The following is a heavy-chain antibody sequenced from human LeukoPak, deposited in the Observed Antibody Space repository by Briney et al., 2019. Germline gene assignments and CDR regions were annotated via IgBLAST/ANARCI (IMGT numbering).Heavy chain of an antibody. Sequence: SETLSLTCTVSGGSISSYYWSWIRQPAGKGLEWIGRIYTSGSTNYNPSLKSRVTMSVDTSKNQFSPKLSSVTAADTAVYYCARQGVPAAIGYYYYMDVWGKGTTVTVSS. J-gene: IGHJ6*03. CDR2: IYTSGST. CDR1: GGSISSYY. D-gene: IGHD2-2*01. V-gene: IGHV4-4*07. CDR3: ARQGVPAAIGYYYYMDV.